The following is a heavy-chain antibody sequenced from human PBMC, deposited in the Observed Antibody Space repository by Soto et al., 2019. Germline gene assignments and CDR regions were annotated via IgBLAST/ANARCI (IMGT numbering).Heavy chain of an antibody. V-gene: IGHV1-69*12. D-gene: IGHD2-21*02. J-gene: IGHJ1*01. CDR3: ASYGVVTDIQYFQH. Sequence: QVQLVQSGAEVKKPGSSVKVSCKASGGTFSSYAISWVRQAPGQGLEWMGGIIPLFGTANYAQKFQGRVTITADESTSTAYMELSSLRSEDTAVYYCASYGVVTDIQYFQHWGQGTLVTVSS. CDR1: GGTFSSYA. CDR2: IIPLFGTA.